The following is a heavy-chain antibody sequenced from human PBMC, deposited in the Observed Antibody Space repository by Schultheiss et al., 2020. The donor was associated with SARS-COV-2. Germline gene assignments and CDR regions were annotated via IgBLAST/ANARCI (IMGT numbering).Heavy chain of an antibody. CDR1: GGSISSSSYY. J-gene: IGHJ3*02. CDR3: ARGTGYCSGGSCYIDAFDI. V-gene: IGHV4-61*05. D-gene: IGHD2-15*01. CDR2: IYYSGST. Sequence: SETLSLTCTVSGGSISSSSYYWGWIRQPPGKGLEWIGYIYYSGSTNYNPSLKSRVTISVDTSKNQFSLKLSSVTAADTAVYYCARGTGYCSGGSCYIDAFDIWGQGTMVTVSS.